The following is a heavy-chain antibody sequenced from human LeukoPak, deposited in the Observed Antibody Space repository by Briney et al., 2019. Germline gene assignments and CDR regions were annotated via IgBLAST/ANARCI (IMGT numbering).Heavy chain of an antibody. CDR3: ARDAHSNEELRYFDWLYYYYYGMDV. D-gene: IGHD3-9*01. Sequence: GGSLRLSCAASGFTSSSYWMSWVRQAPGKGLEWVANIKQDGSEKYYVDSVKGRSTISRDNAKNSLYLQMNSLRAEDTAVYYCARDAHSNEELRYFDWLYYYYYGMDVWGQGTTVTVSS. CDR1: GFTSSSYW. J-gene: IGHJ6*02. CDR2: IKQDGSEK. V-gene: IGHV3-7*01.